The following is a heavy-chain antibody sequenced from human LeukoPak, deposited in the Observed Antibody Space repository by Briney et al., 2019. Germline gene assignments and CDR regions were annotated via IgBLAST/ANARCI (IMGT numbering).Heavy chain of an antibody. CDR3: ARDRAAVLRFLEWTPGGMDV. Sequence: GGSLRLSCAASGFTFSNYAMHWVRQAPGKGLEWVAVISYDGINKYYADSVKGRFTISRDNSKNTLYLQMNSLRAEDTAVYYCARDRAAVLRFLEWTPGGMDVWGQGTTVTVSS. V-gene: IGHV3-30-3*01. CDR1: GFTFSNYA. CDR2: ISYDGINK. D-gene: IGHD3-3*01. J-gene: IGHJ6*02.